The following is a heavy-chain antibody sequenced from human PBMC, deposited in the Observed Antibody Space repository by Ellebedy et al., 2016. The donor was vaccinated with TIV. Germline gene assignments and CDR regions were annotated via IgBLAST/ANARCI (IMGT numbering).Heavy chain of an antibody. J-gene: IGHJ4*02. Sequence: AASVKVPCKASGYTFSNFYIHWARQAPGQGLEWMGVIDPSGGTTFFAQNFQGRVTMTGDTSTNTTYMELSGLRYVDTALYYCARAPLDDFEIDYWGQGTLVTVSS. CDR3: ARAPLDDFEIDY. CDR1: GYTFSNFY. D-gene: IGHD2-21*02. CDR2: IDPSGGTT. V-gene: IGHV1-46*01.